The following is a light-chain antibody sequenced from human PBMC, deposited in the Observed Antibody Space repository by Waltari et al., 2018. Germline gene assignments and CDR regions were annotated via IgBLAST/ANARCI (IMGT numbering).Light chain of an antibody. CDR2: RNN. V-gene: IGLV1-47*01. Sequence: QSVLTQPPSASGTPGQRVTISCSGSSSNIGSNYVYWYQQLPGTAPKLLSYRNNRRPSGVPGRFPGSQSDTLASLAIGGRRSEVEADYYWATWDESLSGPWVFGGGTKLTV. J-gene: IGLJ3*02. CDR1: SSNIGSNY. CDR3: ATWDESLSGPWV.